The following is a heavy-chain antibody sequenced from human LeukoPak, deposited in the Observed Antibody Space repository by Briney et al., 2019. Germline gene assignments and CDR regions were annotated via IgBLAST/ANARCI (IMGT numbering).Heavy chain of an antibody. J-gene: IGHJ6*03. V-gene: IGHV1-69*06. D-gene: IGHD1-20*01. Sequence: ASVKVSCRAYGGTFNTYAISWVRQAPGQGLEWMGGIIPIFGTTNYAQKFQGRVTITADKSTSTAYMELSSLRSEDTAVYYCARGSSYKWKWGYMDVWGKGTTVTVSS. CDR2: IIPIFGTT. CDR3: ARGSSYKWKWGYMDV. CDR1: GGTFNTYA.